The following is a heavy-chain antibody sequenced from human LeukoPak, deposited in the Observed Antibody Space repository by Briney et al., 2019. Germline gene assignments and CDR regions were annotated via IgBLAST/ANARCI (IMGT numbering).Heavy chain of an antibody. D-gene: IGHD2-21*01. CDR1: GYTFTKYG. CDR3: ARDIPKLGYYYYYMDV. Sequence: GASVNVSCKASGYTFTKYGISWVRQAPGQGLEWMGWISAYNGYTNYAQKFQGRVTMTTDTSTSTAYMELRSLRSDDTAVYYCARDIPKLGYYYYYMDVWGKGTTVTVSS. J-gene: IGHJ6*03. V-gene: IGHV1-18*01. CDR2: ISAYNGYT.